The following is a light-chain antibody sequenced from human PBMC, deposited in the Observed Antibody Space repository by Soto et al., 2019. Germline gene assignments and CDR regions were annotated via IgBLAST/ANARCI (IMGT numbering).Light chain of an antibody. CDR2: GAS. V-gene: IGKV3-15*01. CDR1: QSVSSN. Sequence: IVLTKSPATLSLSPEERATLSCRASQSVSSNLAWYQQKPGPAPRLLIYGASTRATGIPARFSGSGSGTEFTLTLSSLQSEAFAVYYCQQYNNWPQKGTFGHGTKVDIK. CDR3: QQYNNWPQKGT. J-gene: IGKJ1*01.